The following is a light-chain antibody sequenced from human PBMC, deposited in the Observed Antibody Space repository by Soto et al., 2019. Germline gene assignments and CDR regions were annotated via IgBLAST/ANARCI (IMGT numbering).Light chain of an antibody. J-gene: IGLJ2*01. CDR3: SSYTSSSTLVV. CDR2: DVS. CDR1: SSDVGGYNY. Sequence: QSALTQPASVSGSPGQSITISCTGTSSDVGGYNYVSWYQQHPGKAPKLMIYDVSNRPSGVSNRFSGSKSGNTASLTISGRQVEDEADYYCSSYTSSSTLVVFGGGTKVTVL. V-gene: IGLV2-14*01.